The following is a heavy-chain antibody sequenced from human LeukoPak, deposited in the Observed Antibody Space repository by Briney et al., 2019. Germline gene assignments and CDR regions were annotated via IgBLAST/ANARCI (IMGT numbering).Heavy chain of an antibody. J-gene: IGHJ4*02. D-gene: IGHD3-10*01. CDR2: IRYDGSNK. CDR1: GFTFSSYE. V-gene: IGHV3-30*02. Sequence: GGSLRLSCAASGFTFSSYEMNWVRQAPGKGLEWVAFIRYDGSNKYYADSVKGRFTISRDNSKNTLYLQMNSLRAEDTAVYYCATRARTTMVRGAIDYWGQGTLVTVSS. CDR3: ATRARTTMVRGAIDY.